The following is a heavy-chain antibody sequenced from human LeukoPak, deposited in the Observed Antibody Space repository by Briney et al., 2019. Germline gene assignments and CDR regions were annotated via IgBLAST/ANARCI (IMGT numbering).Heavy chain of an antibody. Sequence: SVKVSCKASGGTFSSYAISWVRQAPGQGLEWMGRIIPIFGTANYAQKFQGRVTITTDESTSTAYMELSSLRSEDTAVYYCARGSHDFWSGTPRYYFDYWGQGTLVTVSS. CDR1: GGTFSSYA. V-gene: IGHV1-69*05. CDR2: IIPIFGTA. J-gene: IGHJ4*02. CDR3: ARGSHDFWSGTPRYYFDY. D-gene: IGHD3-3*01.